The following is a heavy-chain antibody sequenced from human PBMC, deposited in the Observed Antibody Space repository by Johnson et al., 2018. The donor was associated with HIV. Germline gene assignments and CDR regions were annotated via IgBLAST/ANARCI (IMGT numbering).Heavy chain of an antibody. J-gene: IGHJ3*02. CDR3: ARDASWDDAFDI. CDR1: GFTFSSYA. CDR2: ISYDGSST. D-gene: IGHD2-2*01. Sequence: VQLVESGGGLVKPGGSLRLSCAASGFTFSSYAMHWVRQAPGKGLEWVALISYDGSSTYYADSVKGRFTISREKSKNTVYLQMNSLRAEDTAVYYCARDASWDDAFDIWGQGTMVTVSS. V-gene: IGHV3-30*04.